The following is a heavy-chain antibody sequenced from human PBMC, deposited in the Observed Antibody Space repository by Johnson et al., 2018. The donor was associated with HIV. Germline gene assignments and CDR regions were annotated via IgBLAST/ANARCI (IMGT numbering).Heavy chain of an antibody. CDR3: ATGASSTWSLGALDI. CDR2: TRNKAHSYTT. Sequence: EQLVESGGGLVQPGGSLRLSCAASGFTFTDHYMDWVRQAPGKGLEWVGRTRNKAHSYTTEYAASVKGRFTISRDDSKNSLYLQMTSLKSEDTAVYYCATGASSTWSLGALDIWGQGTMVTVSS. CDR1: GFTFTDHY. J-gene: IGHJ3*02. D-gene: IGHD6-13*01. V-gene: IGHV3-72*01.